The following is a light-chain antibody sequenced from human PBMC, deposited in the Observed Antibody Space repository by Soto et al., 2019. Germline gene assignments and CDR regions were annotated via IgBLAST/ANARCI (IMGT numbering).Light chain of an antibody. Sequence: DIVMTQSPDSLAVSLGERATINCKSSQSILYSSNNKDYFAWYQQKPGQPPKLLIYWASTRESGVPDRFSGSGSGTDFTLTISSLQAEDVAVYYCQQYYNTPWTFGQGTTVEIK. J-gene: IGKJ1*01. CDR1: QSILYSSNNKDY. CDR2: WAS. CDR3: QQYYNTPWT. V-gene: IGKV4-1*01.